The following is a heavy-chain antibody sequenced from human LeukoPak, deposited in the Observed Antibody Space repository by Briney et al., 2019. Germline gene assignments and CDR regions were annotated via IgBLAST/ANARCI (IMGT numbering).Heavy chain of an antibody. V-gene: IGHV1-69*04. Sequence: ASVKVSCKASGVTFSSYAISWVRQAPGQGLEWMGRIIPIFGIANYAQKFQGRVTITADKSTSTDYLELSSLRSEDPAVSYCASDYGGNSELTFDYWGQGTLVTVSS. J-gene: IGHJ4*02. CDR1: GVTFSSYA. CDR2: IIPIFGIA. D-gene: IGHD4-23*01. CDR3: ASDYGGNSELTFDY.